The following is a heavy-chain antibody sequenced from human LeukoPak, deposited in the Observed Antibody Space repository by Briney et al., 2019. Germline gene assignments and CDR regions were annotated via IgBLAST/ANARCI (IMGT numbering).Heavy chain of an antibody. CDR2: ISGSGGST. Sequence: GGSLRLSCAASGFTFSSYAMSWVRQAPGKGLEWVSAISGSGGSTYYADAVKGRFTISRDNSKNTLYLQMNSLRAEDTAVYYCSKDQLLRRGGSYVYWGQGTLVTVSS. CDR3: SKDQLLRRGGSYVY. D-gene: IGHD1-26*01. CDR1: GFTFSSYA. V-gene: IGHV3-23*01. J-gene: IGHJ4*02.